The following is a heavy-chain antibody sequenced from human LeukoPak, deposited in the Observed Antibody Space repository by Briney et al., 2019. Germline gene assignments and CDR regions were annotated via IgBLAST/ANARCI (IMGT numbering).Heavy chain of an antibody. D-gene: IGHD3-22*01. CDR3: AIASTQPGYYESDYYDMDV. Sequence: GRSLRLSCAASGFTFSSYWMTWVRQAPGKGLEWVANIKQDGSEKTYVDSAKGRLPIHREHAKNSLYLQMNSLRAEDTAVYYCAIASTQPGYYESDYYDMDVWGKGTTVTVSS. CDR1: GFTFSSYW. CDR2: IKQDGSEK. J-gene: IGHJ6*03. V-gene: IGHV3-7*01.